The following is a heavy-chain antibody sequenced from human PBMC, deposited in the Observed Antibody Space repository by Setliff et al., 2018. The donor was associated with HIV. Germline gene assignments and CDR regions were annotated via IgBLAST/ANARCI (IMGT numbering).Heavy chain of an antibody. CDR1: GFTFSSYS. V-gene: IGHV3-48*01. J-gene: IGHJ4*02. CDR2: ISSSSSTI. CDR3: AKDRVGYCSSISCPGGFDY. Sequence: GGSLRLSCSASGFTFSSYSMNWVRQAPGKGLEWVSYISSSSSTIYYADSVKGRFTISRDKSKNTVYLQMYSLRAEDTALYYCAKDRVGYCSSISCPGGFDYWGQGTLVTVSS. D-gene: IGHD2-2*03.